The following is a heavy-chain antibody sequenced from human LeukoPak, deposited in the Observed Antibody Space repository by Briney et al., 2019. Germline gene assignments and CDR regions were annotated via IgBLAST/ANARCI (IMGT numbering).Heavy chain of an antibody. CDR3: ARGALAVAVDY. J-gene: IGHJ4*02. Sequence: SETLSLTCAVYGGSFSGYYWSWIRQPLGKGLEWIGDINHSGSTNYNPSLKSRVTISVDASKNQFSLKLSAVTAADTAVYYCARGALAVAVDYWGQGTLVTVSS. CDR1: GGSFSGYY. D-gene: IGHD6-19*01. V-gene: IGHV4-34*01. CDR2: INHSGST.